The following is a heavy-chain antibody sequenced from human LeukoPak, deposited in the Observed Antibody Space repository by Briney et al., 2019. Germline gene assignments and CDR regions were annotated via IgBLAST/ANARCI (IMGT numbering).Heavy chain of an antibody. CDR1: GFTFSSYA. D-gene: IGHD1-26*01. CDR3: ARAVGGSSTDGY. J-gene: IGHJ4*02. V-gene: IGHV3-30-3*01. CDR2: ISYDGSNK. Sequence: GGSLRLSCAASGFTFSSYAMHWVSHAPGKGLEWVAVISYDGSNKYYADSVKGRFTISRDNSKNTLYLQMNSLRAEDTAVYYCARAVGGSSTDGYWGQGTLVTVSS.